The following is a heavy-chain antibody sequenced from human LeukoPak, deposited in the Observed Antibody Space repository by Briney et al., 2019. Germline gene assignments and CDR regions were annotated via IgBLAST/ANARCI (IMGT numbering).Heavy chain of an antibody. J-gene: IGHJ4*02. Sequence: GGSLRLSCAASGFTFSSYNMNWVRQAPGKGLEWVSSISSSSSYIYYADSVKGRFTISRDNAKNSLYLQMNSLRAEDTAVYYCARAGYYMLSWANFDYWGQGTLVTVSS. D-gene: IGHD3-9*01. V-gene: IGHV3-21*01. CDR1: GFTFSSYN. CDR3: ARAGYYMLSWANFDY. CDR2: ISSSSSYI.